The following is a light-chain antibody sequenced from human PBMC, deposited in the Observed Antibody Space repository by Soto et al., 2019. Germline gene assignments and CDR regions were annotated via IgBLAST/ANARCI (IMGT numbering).Light chain of an antibody. Sequence: EIVLTQSPGTLSLSPGERATLSCRASQSVSSSYLAWYQQKPGQAPRLLIYGASSRATVIPDRFSGSGSGTDFTLTISRLEPEEFAVYYCQQYGSSPLTFGQGTKVEIK. CDR3: QQYGSSPLT. V-gene: IGKV3-20*01. CDR1: QSVSSSY. J-gene: IGKJ1*01. CDR2: GAS.